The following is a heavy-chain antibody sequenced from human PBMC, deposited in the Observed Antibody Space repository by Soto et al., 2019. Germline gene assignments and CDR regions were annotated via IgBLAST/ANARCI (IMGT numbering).Heavy chain of an antibody. D-gene: IGHD5-12*01. CDR3: ARDFNGYNARAYNWFDP. V-gene: IGHV4-61*01. Sequence: ETLSLTCTVSGCSVSSSSYYWSWMRQPPGKGLEWIGCIYYSWSTNYNPSLKSRVTISVDTSKNQFSLKLGSVTAADTAVYYCARDFNGYNARAYNWFDPWGQGTLVTVSS. CDR1: GCSVSSSSYY. CDR2: IYYSWST. J-gene: IGHJ5*02.